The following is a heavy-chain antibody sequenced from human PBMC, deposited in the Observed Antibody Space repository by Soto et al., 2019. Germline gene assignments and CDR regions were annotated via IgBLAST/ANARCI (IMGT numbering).Heavy chain of an antibody. CDR2: INGSGDTT. CDR3: AKDYGSGWSADY. V-gene: IGHV3-23*01. Sequence: EVQLLESGGGLVQPGGSLRLSCAASGFTFSSYVMSWVRQTPGKRPEWVSGINGSGDTTYYADSVKGRFTVTRDNSRNTVFLQMNSLRGDDTAVYYCAKDYGSGWSADYWGQGALVTVSS. CDR1: GFTFSSYV. J-gene: IGHJ4*02. D-gene: IGHD6-19*01.